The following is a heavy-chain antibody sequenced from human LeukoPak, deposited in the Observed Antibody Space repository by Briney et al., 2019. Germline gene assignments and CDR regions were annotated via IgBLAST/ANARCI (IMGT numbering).Heavy chain of an antibody. CDR1: GGSISSGGYS. CDR2: IYHSGST. Sequence: SQTLSLTCAVSGGSISSGGYSWSWIRQPPGKGLEWIGYIYHSGSTYYNPSLKSRVTISVDRSKNQFSLKLSSVTAADTAVYYCARGLWGYYDISGHFDYWGQGTLVTVSS. V-gene: IGHV4-30-2*01. J-gene: IGHJ4*02. D-gene: IGHD3-22*01. CDR3: ARGLWGYYDISGHFDY.